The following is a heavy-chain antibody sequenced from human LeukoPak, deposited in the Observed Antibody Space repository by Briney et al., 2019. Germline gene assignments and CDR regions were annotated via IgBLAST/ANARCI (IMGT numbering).Heavy chain of an antibody. CDR2: INPNSGRT. CDR1: GYTFTGYY. Sequence: GAAVKVSCEASGYTFTGYYMHWVRQAPVQGLEWMGWINPNSGRTNYAQKFQGRVTITWTTSITTAYMELSSLTSEDTAVYYCARETFDIWGQGTMVTVSS. J-gene: IGHJ3*02. V-gene: IGHV1-2*02. CDR3: ARETFDI.